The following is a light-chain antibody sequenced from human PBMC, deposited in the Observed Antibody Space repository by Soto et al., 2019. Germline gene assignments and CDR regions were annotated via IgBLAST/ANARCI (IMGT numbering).Light chain of an antibody. V-gene: IGLV1-44*01. CDR1: SPNIGSNT. CDR2: SNN. CDR3: AAWDDSLDGPV. J-gene: IGLJ3*02. Sequence: SVLTQPPSASGAPGQRVTISCSGSSPNIGSNTVNWYQQFPGTAPRVLMYSNNQRPSGVPDRFSGSKSGTSVFLAISGLQSDDEADYYCAAWDDSLDGPVFGGGTKLTVL.